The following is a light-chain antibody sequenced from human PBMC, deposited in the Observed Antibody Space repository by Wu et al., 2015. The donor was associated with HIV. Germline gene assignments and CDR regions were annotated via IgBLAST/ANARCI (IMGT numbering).Light chain of an antibody. V-gene: IGKV1-5*03. J-gene: IGKJ2*01. Sequence: DIQMTQSPSTPSASVGDRVTITCRASQSISNWLAWYQQKPGKAPKLLIYKASHLEGGVPSRFSGSGSGTVFTLTISSLQPEDFATYYCQQYNSHLGVTFGQGTKLEIK. CDR1: QSISNW. CDR2: KAS. CDR3: QQYNSHLGVT.